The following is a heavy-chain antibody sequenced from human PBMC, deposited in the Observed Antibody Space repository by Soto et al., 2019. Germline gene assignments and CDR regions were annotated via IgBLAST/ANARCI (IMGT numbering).Heavy chain of an antibody. CDR2: IYYSGST. V-gene: IGHV4-31*03. J-gene: IGHJ6*03. CDR3: ARQVVPAAEYYMDV. Sequence: SETLSLTCTVSGGSISSGGYYWSWIRQHPGKGLEWIGYIYYSGSTYYNPSLKSRVTIPVDTSKNQFSLKLSSVTAADTAVYYCARQVVPAAEYYMDVWGKGTTVTVSS. D-gene: IGHD2-2*01. CDR1: GGSISSGGYY.